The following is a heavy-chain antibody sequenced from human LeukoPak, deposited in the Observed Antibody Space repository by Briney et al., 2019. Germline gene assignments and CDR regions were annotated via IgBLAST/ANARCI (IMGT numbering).Heavy chain of an antibody. J-gene: IGHJ3*02. CDR1: GDSISIYY. CDR2: IYNSGST. Sequence: SETLSLTCSVSGDSISIYYWSWIRQPPGKGLEWIGYIYNSGSTNYNPSLKSRVTISVDTSKNQFSLKLTSVTAADTAVYYCARDGDFWSAQGAFDIWGQGTMVTVSS. CDR3: ARDGDFWSAQGAFDI. V-gene: IGHV4-59*01. D-gene: IGHD3-3*01.